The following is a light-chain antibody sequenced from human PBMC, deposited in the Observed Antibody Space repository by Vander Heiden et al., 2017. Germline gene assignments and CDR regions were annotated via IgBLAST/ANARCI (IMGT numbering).Light chain of an antibody. Sequence: SYLLNQPSSVSVVPRQTARISCGGNNIGRKSVHWHQQKPGQAPVLVVYDDSDRPSGIPERFSGSNSGNTATLTISRVEAGDEADYYCQVWDSDNDHVVFGGGTKLTVL. CDR2: DDS. CDR1: NIGRKS. J-gene: IGLJ2*01. V-gene: IGLV3-21*02. CDR3: QVWDSDNDHVV.